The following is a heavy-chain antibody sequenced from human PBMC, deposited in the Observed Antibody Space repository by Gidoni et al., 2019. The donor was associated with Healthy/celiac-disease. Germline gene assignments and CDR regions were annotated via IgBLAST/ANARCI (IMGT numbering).Heavy chain of an antibody. CDR3: ARDRDYDILTGPPYYYYGMDV. Sequence: EVQLVESGGGLVKPGGSLRLSCAASVFPFSSSSMHWFRQAPGKGLEWVSSISSSSSYIYYADSVKGRFTISRDNAKNSLYLQMNSLRAEDTAVYYCARDRDYDILTGPPYYYYGMDVWGQGTTVTVSS. J-gene: IGHJ6*02. V-gene: IGHV3-21*01. CDR2: ISSSSSYI. CDR1: VFPFSSSS. D-gene: IGHD3-9*01.